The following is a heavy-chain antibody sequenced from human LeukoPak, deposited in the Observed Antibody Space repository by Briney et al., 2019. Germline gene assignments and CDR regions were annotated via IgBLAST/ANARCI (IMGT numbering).Heavy chain of an antibody. CDR2: SRN. CDR3: ARVVLVPAALPTSYFDY. V-gene: IGHV3-69-1*01. J-gene: IGHJ4*02. Sequence: PGGSLRLSCAASGXTLRDYYVGWVRQAPGKGLEWVGRSRNKYAASVKGRFTISTDDSKSSVFLQMSNLKTEDTAVYYCARVVLVPAALPTSYFDYWGQGTLVTVSS. CDR1: GXTLRDYY. D-gene: IGHD2-2*01.